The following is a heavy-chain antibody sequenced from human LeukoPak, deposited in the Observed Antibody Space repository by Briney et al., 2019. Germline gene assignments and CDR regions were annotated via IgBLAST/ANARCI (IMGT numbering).Heavy chain of an antibody. V-gene: IGHV3-23*01. CDR2: ISGSGGST. CDR1: GFTFSSYA. J-gene: IGHJ4*02. Sequence: GGSLRLSCAASGFTFSSYAMSWVRQAPGKGLEWVSAISGSGGSTYYADSVKGRFTISRDNSKNTPYLHMNSLRAEDTAVYYCAKAHLEWLLGIGYWGQGTLVTVSS. D-gene: IGHD3-3*01. CDR3: AKAHLEWLLGIGY.